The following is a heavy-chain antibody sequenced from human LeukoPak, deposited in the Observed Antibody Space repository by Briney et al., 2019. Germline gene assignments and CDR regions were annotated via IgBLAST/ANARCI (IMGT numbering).Heavy chain of an antibody. Sequence: GGSLRLSCAASGFTFSSYAMTWVRQAPGKGLEWVSAISGSGGSTYYADSVKGRFTISRDNSKSTLYLQMNSLRAEDTAVYYCAKWASGFWSGYYPDFWGQGTLVTVSS. CDR3: AKWASGFWSGYYPDF. J-gene: IGHJ5*01. D-gene: IGHD3-3*01. CDR1: GFTFSSYA. V-gene: IGHV3-23*01. CDR2: ISGSGGST.